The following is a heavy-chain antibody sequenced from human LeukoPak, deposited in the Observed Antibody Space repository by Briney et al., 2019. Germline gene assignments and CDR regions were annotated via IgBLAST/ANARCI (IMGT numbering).Heavy chain of an antibody. J-gene: IGHJ4*02. Sequence: PSQTLSLTCTDSGGSISSGDYYWSWIRQPPGKGLEWIGYIYYSGSTNYNPSLKSRVTISVDTSKNQFSLKLSSVTAADTAVYYCARDRGYDGRIDYWGQGTLVTVSS. D-gene: IGHD5-12*01. CDR2: IYYSGST. CDR3: ARDRGYDGRIDY. V-gene: IGHV4-61*08. CDR1: GGSISSGDYY.